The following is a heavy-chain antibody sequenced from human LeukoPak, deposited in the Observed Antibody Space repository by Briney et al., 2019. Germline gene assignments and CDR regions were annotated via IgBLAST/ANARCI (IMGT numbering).Heavy chain of an antibody. Sequence: GGSLRLSWAASGLTFSSYWMSWVRKAPGKGLEWVANIKQNGSEKYYVDSVKGRFTISRDNAKNSLYLQMNSLRAEDTAVYYCAREDYSSGWSGKNDYWGQGTLVTVSS. CDR2: IKQNGSEK. V-gene: IGHV3-7*01. CDR3: AREDYSSGWSGKNDY. J-gene: IGHJ4*02. D-gene: IGHD6-19*01. CDR1: GLTFSSYW.